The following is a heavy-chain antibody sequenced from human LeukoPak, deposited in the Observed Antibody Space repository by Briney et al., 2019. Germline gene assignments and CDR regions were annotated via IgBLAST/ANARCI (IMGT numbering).Heavy chain of an antibody. V-gene: IGHV3-53*05. D-gene: IGHD2-21*02. Sequence: GGSLRLSCAASGFNVTTNYMSWVRQVPGKGLDWVSVFSGDGNTGYADSVKGRFTVSRDSSKNTMYLQMNSLRSDDTAVYYCAREGAYCGGDCYSYYYGMDVWGQGTTVTVSS. J-gene: IGHJ6*02. CDR3: AREGAYCGGDCYSYYYGMDV. CDR2: FSGDGNT. CDR1: GFNVTTNY.